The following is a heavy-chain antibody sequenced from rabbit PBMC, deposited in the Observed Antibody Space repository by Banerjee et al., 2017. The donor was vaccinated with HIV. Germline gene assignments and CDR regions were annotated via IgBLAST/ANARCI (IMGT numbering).Heavy chain of an antibody. CDR1: GFSFSSSYF. V-gene: IGHV1S45*01. CDR3: ARDAAGVGDGYAKL. J-gene: IGHJ4*01. D-gene: IGHD6-1*01. Sequence: QEQLEESGGDLVQPEGSLTLTCTASGFSFSSSYFMCWVRQAPGKGLEWIACIDVGKSGNTYYASWAKGRFTISKTSSTTVTLQMTSLTVADTATYFCARDAAGVGDGYAKLWGPGTLVTVS. CDR2: IDVGKSGNT.